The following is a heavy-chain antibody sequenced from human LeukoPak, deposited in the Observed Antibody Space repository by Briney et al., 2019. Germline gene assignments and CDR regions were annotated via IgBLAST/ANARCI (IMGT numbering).Heavy chain of an antibody. CDR3: ARVVAARPKRSYYYYYYMDV. V-gene: IGHV4-39*07. CDR1: GGSISSDSYH. J-gene: IGHJ6*03. D-gene: IGHD6-6*01. Sequence: SPSETLSLTCTVSGGSISSDSYHWGWIRQSPGKGLEWIGSIYYSGSTYYNPSLMSRVTISVDTSKIQFSLKLSSVTAADTAVYYCARVVAARPKRSYYYYYYMDVWGKGTTVTVSS. CDR2: IYYSGST.